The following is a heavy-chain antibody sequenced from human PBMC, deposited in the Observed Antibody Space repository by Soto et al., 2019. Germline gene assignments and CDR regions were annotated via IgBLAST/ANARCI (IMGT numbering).Heavy chain of an antibody. CDR1: GGSISSSTW. J-gene: IGHJ4*02. Sequence: SETLSLTCAVSGGSISSSTWWSWVRQPPGKGLEWIGEIYQNGGTNYNPSLKSRVTISVDTSKNQFSLKLSSVTAADTAVYYCARGSIAVAVYRYFDYWGQGTLVTVSS. D-gene: IGHD6-19*01. V-gene: IGHV4-4*02. CDR3: ARGSIAVAVYRYFDY. CDR2: IYQNGGT.